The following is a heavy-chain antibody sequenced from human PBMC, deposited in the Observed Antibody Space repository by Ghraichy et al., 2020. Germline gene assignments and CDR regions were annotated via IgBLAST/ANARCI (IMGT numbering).Heavy chain of an antibody. J-gene: IGHJ4*02. D-gene: IGHD5-18*01. V-gene: IGHV6-1*01. CDR3: AKGGVQLWSTYFDY. Sequence: SCAISGDSVSSNSAAWNWIRQSPSRGLEWLGRTYYRSKWYNDYAVSVKSRITINPDTSKNQFSLQLSSVTPEDTAVYYCAKGGVQLWSTYFDYWGQGTLVTVSS. CDR1: GDSVSSNSAA. CDR2: TYYRSKWYN.